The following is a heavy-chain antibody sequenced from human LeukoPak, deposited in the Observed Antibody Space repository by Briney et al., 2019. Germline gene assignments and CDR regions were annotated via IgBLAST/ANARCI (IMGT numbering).Heavy chain of an antibody. CDR2: INHSGST. CDR1: GGSFSGYY. J-gene: IGHJ4*02. D-gene: IGHD1-26*01. Sequence: PSETLSLTCAVYGGSFSGYYWSWIRQPPGKGLEWIGEINHSGSTNYNPSLKSRVTISVDTSKNQFSLKLSSVTAADTAVYYCARRRGGMYSGSYYAPDYFDYWGQGTLVTASS. V-gene: IGHV4-34*01. CDR3: ARRRGGMYSGSYYAPDYFDY.